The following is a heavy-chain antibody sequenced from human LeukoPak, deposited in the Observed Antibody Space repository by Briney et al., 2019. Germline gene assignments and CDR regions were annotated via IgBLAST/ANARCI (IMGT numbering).Heavy chain of an antibody. Sequence: GGSLRLSCAASGFTFSSYGMHWVRQAPGKGLESVAVIWYDGSNKYYADSVKGRFTISRDNSKNTLYLQMNSLRAEDTAVYYCAREDCSSTSCYRYFDYWGQGTLVTVSS. CDR1: GFTFSSYG. V-gene: IGHV3-33*01. J-gene: IGHJ4*02. D-gene: IGHD2-2*02. CDR3: AREDCSSTSCYRYFDY. CDR2: IWYDGSNK.